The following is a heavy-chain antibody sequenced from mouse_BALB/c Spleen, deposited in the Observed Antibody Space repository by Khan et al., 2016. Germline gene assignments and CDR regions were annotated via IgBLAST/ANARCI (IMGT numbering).Heavy chain of an antibody. CDR1: GFNIKDTY. D-gene: IGHD4-1*01. CDR3: AGGLGRGDAMDD. V-gene: IGHV14-3*02. J-gene: IGHJ4*01. CDR2: IDPANGNT. Sequence: VQLQQSGAELVKPGASVKLSCTASGFNIKDTYMHWVKQRPEQGLEWIGRIDPANGNTKYDPKFQGKATITADTSSNTAYLQLSSLTSEDTAVYYCAGGLGRGDAMDDWGQGTSVTVSS.